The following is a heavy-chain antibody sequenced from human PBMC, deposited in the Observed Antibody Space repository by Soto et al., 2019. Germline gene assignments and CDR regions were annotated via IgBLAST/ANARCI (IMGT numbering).Heavy chain of an antibody. D-gene: IGHD3-9*01. Sequence: ASVKVSCKASGYTFTSYGISWVRQAPGQGLEWMGRISAKSGSTNYAQKFQGRVSMTWDTSLKTAYMELSSLMSEDTAVYYCARPPGYISDWYYFDLWGQGTQVTVSS. J-gene: IGHJ4*02. CDR1: GYTFTSYG. CDR2: ISAKSGST. CDR3: ARPPGYISDWYYFDL. V-gene: IGHV1-18*01.